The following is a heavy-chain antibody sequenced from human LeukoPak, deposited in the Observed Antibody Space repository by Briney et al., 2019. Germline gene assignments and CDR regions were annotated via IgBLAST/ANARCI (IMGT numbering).Heavy chain of an antibody. CDR1: GYTFTSYD. Sequence: ASVKVSCKASGYTFTSYDINWVRQATGQGLEWMGWMNPNSGNTGYAQKFQGRVTMTRNTSISTAYMELSSLRSEDTAVYYCARTPRVRGVIGRGYYYYYYMDVWGKGTTVTVSS. V-gene: IGHV1-8*01. CDR3: ARTPRVRGVIGRGYYYYYYMDV. CDR2: MNPNSGNT. J-gene: IGHJ6*03. D-gene: IGHD3-10*01.